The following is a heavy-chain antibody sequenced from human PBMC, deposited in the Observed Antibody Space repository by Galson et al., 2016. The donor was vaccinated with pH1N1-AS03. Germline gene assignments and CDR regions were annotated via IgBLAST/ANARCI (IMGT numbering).Heavy chain of an antibody. CDR1: GFIFDNYA. V-gene: IGHV3-9*01. D-gene: IGHD2-15*01. J-gene: IGHJ6*02. CDR2: ISWKSGYI. CDR3: AKDPGRLTHYYYGMDV. Sequence: SLRLSCAASGFIFDNYAMHWVRQAPGKGLEWVSGISWKSGYIAYADSVKGRFTISRDNAKNALHLQMNSLRPEDTGLYYCAKDPGRLTHYYYGMDVWGQGTTVTVSS.